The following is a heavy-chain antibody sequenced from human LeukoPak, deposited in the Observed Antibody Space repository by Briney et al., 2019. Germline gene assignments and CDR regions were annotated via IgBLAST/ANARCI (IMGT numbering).Heavy chain of an antibody. V-gene: IGHV3-30*04. CDR2: ISYDGSNK. Sequence: TGGSLRLSCAASGFTFSSYAMHWVRQAPGKGLEWVAVISYDGSNKYYADSVKGRFTISRDNSKNTLYLQMNSLRAEDTAVYYCAGYSYEYWGQGTLVTVSS. J-gene: IGHJ4*02. D-gene: IGHD5-18*01. CDR1: GFTFSSYA. CDR3: AGYSYEY.